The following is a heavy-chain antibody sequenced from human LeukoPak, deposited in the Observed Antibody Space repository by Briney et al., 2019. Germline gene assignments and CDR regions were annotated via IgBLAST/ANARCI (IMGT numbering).Heavy chain of an antibody. D-gene: IGHD3-22*01. Sequence: PGGSLRLSCAASGFTFSSHSMNWVRQAPGKGLEWASYISSSSSTIYYADSVKGRFTISRDNAKNTLYLQMNSLRAEDTAVYYCAKGKNYYDSSAPPDYWGQGTLVTVSS. CDR2: ISSSSSTI. CDR3: AKGKNYYDSSAPPDY. CDR1: GFTFSSHS. J-gene: IGHJ4*02. V-gene: IGHV3-48*01.